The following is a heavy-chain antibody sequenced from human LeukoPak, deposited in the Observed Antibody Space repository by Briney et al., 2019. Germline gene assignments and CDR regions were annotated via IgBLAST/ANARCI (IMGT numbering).Heavy chain of an antibody. CDR2: INHSGST. CDR1: GGSFRGYY. Sequence: SETLSLTCAVYGGSFRGYYWSWIRQPPGKGLEGIGEINHSGSTNYNPYLKSRVSISVDTSKNQFSLKLSSVTAADTAVYYCAREYYYGSGSLLYWGQGTLVTVSS. D-gene: IGHD3-10*01. CDR3: AREYYYGSGSLLY. J-gene: IGHJ4*02. V-gene: IGHV4-34*01.